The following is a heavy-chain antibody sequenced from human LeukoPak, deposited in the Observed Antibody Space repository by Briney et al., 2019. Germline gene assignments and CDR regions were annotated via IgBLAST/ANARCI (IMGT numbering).Heavy chain of an antibody. CDR1: GYTFTNYD. Sequence: ASVKVSCKASGYTFTNYDINWVRQATGQGLEWMGWMNPNSGNTGYAQKFQGRVTITRNTSISTAYMELSSLRSEDTAVYYCARIFSSGYGLFDNWGQGTLVTVSS. D-gene: IGHD3-22*01. J-gene: IGHJ4*02. V-gene: IGHV1-8*03. CDR2: MNPNSGNT. CDR3: ARIFSSGYGLFDN.